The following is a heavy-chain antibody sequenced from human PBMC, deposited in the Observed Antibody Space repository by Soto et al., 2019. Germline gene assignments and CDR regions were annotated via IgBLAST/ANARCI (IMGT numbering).Heavy chain of an antibody. CDR3: ATRIVGAIRPFDY. D-gene: IGHD1-26*01. CDR1: GGTFSSYA. V-gene: IGHV1-69*06. CDR2: IIPIFGTA. Sequence: QVQLVQSGAEVKKPGSSVKVSCTASGGTFSSYAISWVRQAPGQGLEWMGGIIPIFGTANYAQKFQGRVTITADKSTSTAYMELSRLRSEDTAVYYCATRIVGAIRPFDYWGQGTLVTVSS. J-gene: IGHJ4*02.